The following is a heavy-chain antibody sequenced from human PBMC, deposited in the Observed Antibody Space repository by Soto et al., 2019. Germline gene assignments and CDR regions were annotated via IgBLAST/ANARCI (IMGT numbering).Heavy chain of an antibody. J-gene: IGHJ6*02. CDR2: ISYDGSNK. D-gene: IGHD6-19*01. V-gene: IGHV3-30-3*01. Sequence: QVQLVESGGGVVQPGRSLRLSCAASGFTFSSYAMHWVRQAPGKGLEWVAVISYDGSNKYYADSVKGRFTISRDNSKNTLYLQMNSLRAEDTAVYYCLIGRSSGLLGYYYGMDVWGQGTTVTVSS. CDR1: GFTFSSYA. CDR3: LIGRSSGLLGYYYGMDV.